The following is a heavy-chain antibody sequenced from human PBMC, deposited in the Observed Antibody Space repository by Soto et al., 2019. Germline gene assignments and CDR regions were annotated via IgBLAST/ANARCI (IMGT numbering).Heavy chain of an antibody. CDR3: ARGPYGYYEKSGKYYAEYFQH. J-gene: IGHJ1*01. Sequence: QVQLVQSGAEVKKPGSSVKVSCKASGGTFSNYAIAWVRQAPGQGLEWMGGLIPISGTTNYAQKFQGRVTITADESTSTAYMELRSLRSEDTAVYYCARGPYGYYEKSGKYYAEYFQHWGQGTLVTVSS. D-gene: IGHD3-22*01. V-gene: IGHV1-69*12. CDR2: LIPISGTT. CDR1: GGTFSNYA.